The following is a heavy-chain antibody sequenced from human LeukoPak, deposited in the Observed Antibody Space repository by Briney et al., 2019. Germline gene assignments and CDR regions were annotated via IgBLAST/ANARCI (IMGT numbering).Heavy chain of an antibody. J-gene: IGHJ4*02. CDR3: AKYEGGPGFDY. CDR1: GFTFSNEI. D-gene: IGHD3-16*01. Sequence: GGSLRLSCTASGFTFSNEIMNWVRQAARKGLEWVSSISTSSSYIYYADSVKGRFTISRDNAKNSLYLQMNSLRAEDTAVYYCAKYEGGPGFDYWGQGTLVTVSS. CDR2: ISTSSSYI. V-gene: IGHV3-21*01.